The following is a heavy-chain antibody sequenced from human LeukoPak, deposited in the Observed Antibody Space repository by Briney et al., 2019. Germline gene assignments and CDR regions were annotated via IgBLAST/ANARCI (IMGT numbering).Heavy chain of an antibody. CDR2: ISSSGSTI. J-gene: IGHJ6*02. CDR3: AYGSGSRRGYYYGMDV. Sequence: GGSLKLSCATSGFTFSSYEMNWVRQAPGKGLEWVSYISSSGSTIYYADSVKGRFTISRDNAKNSLYLQMNSLRAEDTAVYYCAYGSGSRRGYYYGMDVWGQGTTVTVSS. D-gene: IGHD3-10*01. CDR1: GFTFSSYE. V-gene: IGHV3-48*03.